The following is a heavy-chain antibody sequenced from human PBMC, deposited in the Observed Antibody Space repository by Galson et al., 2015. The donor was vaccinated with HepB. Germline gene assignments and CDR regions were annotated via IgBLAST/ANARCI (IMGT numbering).Heavy chain of an antibody. Sequence: SVKVSCKASGYTFTNYAMHWVRQAPGQRLEWMGWINPGNDNTKYSQKFQGRVTITRDTSASTAYMELSSLRSEDTAVYYCARGQPLRLGYYYYMDVWGKGTTVTVSS. J-gene: IGHJ6*03. CDR1: GYTFTNYA. CDR3: ARGQPLRLGYYYYMDV. CDR2: INPGNDNT. V-gene: IGHV1-3*01.